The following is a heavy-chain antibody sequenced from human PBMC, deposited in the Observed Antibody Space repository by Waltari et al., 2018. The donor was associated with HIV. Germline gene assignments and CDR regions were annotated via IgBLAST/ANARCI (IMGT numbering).Heavy chain of an antibody. CDR3: ARGLFWSGYYSEAVLDF. CDR1: GYVVTDND. J-gene: IGHJ4*02. D-gene: IGHD3-3*01. V-gene: IGHV1-8*02. Sequence: QVQLLQSGAETKTPGASVKVSCKASGYVVTDNDINWVRQLPGRGLEWVGWMNPKSGNTGYAHRFQGRVIMTSDVFLNITYLDLGNLQFEDTAVYYCARGLFWSGYYSEAVLDFWGQGTMVTVSS. CDR2: MNPKSGNT.